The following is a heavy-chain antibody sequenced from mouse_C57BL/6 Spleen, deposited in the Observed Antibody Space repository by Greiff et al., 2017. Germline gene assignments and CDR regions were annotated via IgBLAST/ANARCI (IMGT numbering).Heavy chain of an antibody. D-gene: IGHD1-3*01. Sequence: VQLQQSGAELARPGASVKLSCKASGYTFTSYGISWVKQRTGQGLEWIGEIYPRSGNTYYNEKFKGKATLAADKASSTAYMELRSLTSEDPAVYFWARAGKSGNQHYYAMDYWGQGTSVTVSS. J-gene: IGHJ4*01. CDR3: ARAGKSGNQHYYAMDY. CDR1: GYTFTSYG. V-gene: IGHV1-81*01. CDR2: IYPRSGNT.